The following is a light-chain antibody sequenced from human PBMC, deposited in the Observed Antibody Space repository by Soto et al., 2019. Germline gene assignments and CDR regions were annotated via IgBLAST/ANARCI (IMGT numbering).Light chain of an antibody. CDR3: QQTYSAPYS. V-gene: IGKV1-39*01. J-gene: IGKJ2*01. Sequence: DIQMTQSPSSLSASVGDRVTITCRASQSISNNLNWYQQKPGKAPKLLIYAASSLENGVPSSFTGSGSWTDFTLTISSLQPEDFANYYCQQTYSAPYSFGQGTKLEIK. CDR2: AAS. CDR1: QSISNN.